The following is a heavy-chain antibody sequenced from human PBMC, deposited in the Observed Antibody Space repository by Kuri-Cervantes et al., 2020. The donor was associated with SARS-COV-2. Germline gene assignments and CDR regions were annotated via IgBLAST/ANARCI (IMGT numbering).Heavy chain of an antibody. D-gene: IGHD3-3*01. CDR1: GFTFDDYG. J-gene: IGHJ4*02. CDR3: ASHPKRFLGWLFDY. CDR2: INWNGGST. V-gene: IGHV3-20*04. Sequence: GGSLRLSCAASGFTFDDYGMSWVRQAPGKGLEWVSGINWNGGSTGYADSVKGRFTISRDNAKNSLYLQMNSLRAEDTALYYCASHPKRFLGWLFDYWGQGTLVTVSS.